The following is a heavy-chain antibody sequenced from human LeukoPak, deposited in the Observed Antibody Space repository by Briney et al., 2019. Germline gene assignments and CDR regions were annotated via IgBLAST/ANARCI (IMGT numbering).Heavy chain of an antibody. Sequence: PGGSLRLSCAASGFTFSSYSIDWVRQAPGKGLEWLSYISSSSSTIYYADSVKGRFTISRDNAKNSVYQQMNSLRAEDTAVYYCARVWSSGYTKDYWGQGTLVTVSS. CDR3: ARVWSSGYTKDY. CDR1: GFTFSSYS. J-gene: IGHJ4*02. D-gene: IGHD3-22*01. CDR2: ISSSSSTI. V-gene: IGHV3-48*04.